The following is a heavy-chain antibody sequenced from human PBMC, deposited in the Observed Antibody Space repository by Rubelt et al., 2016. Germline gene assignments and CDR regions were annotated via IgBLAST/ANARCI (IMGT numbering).Heavy chain of an antibody. D-gene: IGHD6-19*01. CDR1: GFTFSSYA. V-gene: IGHV3-23*04. CDR3: AKNLGSGWPDLSGFDY. CDR2: ISGSGVST. J-gene: IGHJ4*02. Sequence: EVQLVESGGGLVKPGGSLRLSCAASGFTFSSYAMRWVRQAPGKGLEWVSTISGSGVSTYYADSVKGRFTISRDNSKNTLYLQMNSRRAEETAVYFCAKNLGSGWPDLSGFDYWGQGALVTVSS.